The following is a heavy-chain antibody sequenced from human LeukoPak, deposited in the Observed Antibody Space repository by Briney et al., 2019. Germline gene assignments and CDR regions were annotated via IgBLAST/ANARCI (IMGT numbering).Heavy chain of an antibody. J-gene: IGHJ6*02. D-gene: IGHD3-3*01. V-gene: IGHV3-23*01. Sequence: GGSLRLSCAASGFAFKNYVMTWVRQAPGKGLEWVSSISGSGGSTYYTDSVKGRFTISRDNSKNTLFLQMNSLRAEDTAVYYCAKDSTVSGSYYGMDIWGQGTTVTVS. CDR3: AKDSTVSGSYYGMDI. CDR2: ISGSGGST. CDR1: GFAFKNYV.